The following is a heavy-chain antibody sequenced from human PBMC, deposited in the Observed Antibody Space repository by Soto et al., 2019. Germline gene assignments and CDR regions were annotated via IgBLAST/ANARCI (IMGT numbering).Heavy chain of an antibody. J-gene: IGHJ6*03. CDR1: GYSFTSYW. CDR2: IYPGDSDT. V-gene: IGHV5-51*01. Sequence: GESLKISCKGSGYSFTSYWIGWVRQMPGKGLEWMGIIYPGDSDTRYSPSFQGQVTISADKSISTAYLQWSSLKASDTAMYYCARHGQPYYDILTGHYYYYMDVWGKGTTVTVSS. CDR3: ARHGQPYYDILTGHYYYYMDV. D-gene: IGHD3-9*01.